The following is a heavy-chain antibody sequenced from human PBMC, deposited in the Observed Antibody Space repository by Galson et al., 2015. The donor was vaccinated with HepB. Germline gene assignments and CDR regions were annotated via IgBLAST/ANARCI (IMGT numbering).Heavy chain of an antibody. D-gene: IGHD2-2*01. CDR1: GFTFSNYA. Sequence: SLRLSCAASGFTFSNYAILWVRQAPGKGLEWVSGIGKSGSDTYYADSVKGRCTISRDNSKNTMLLQMDNLRPEDTAVYFCAKYVGSTSCYVEGYGVDGWGQGTTVTVSS. CDR3: AKYVGSTSCYVEGYGVDG. J-gene: IGHJ6*02. CDR2: IGKSGSDT. V-gene: IGHV3-23*01.